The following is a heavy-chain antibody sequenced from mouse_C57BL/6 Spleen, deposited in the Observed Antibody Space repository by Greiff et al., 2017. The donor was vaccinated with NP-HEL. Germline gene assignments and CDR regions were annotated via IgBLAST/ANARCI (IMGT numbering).Heavy chain of an antibody. V-gene: IGHV1-4*01. CDR3: ARAPMVTRDYAMDY. CDR2: INPSSGYT. J-gene: IGHJ4*01. Sequence: VQLQQSGAELARPGASVKMSCKASGYTFTSYTMHWVKQRPGQGLEWIGYINPSSGYTKYNQKFKDKATLTADKSSSTAYMQLSSLTSEDSAVYYCARAPMVTRDYAMDYWGQGTSVTVSS. CDR1: GYTFTSYT. D-gene: IGHD2-2*01.